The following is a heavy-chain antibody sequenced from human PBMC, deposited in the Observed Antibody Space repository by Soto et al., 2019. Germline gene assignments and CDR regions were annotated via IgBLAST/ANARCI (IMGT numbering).Heavy chain of an antibody. CDR2: ISYDGSNK. V-gene: IGHV3-30-3*01. D-gene: IGHD3-22*01. Sequence: AVSRCGEGSGCTVRSYAMDWVHQKPGNGLEWVPVISYDGSNKYYAYSVQGRFPISRDNSKNPLYLQMNSLRAEDTAVYYCATRAHYCDSSGYSFDYCGQGTLVSGSS. CDR3: ATRAHYCDSSGYSFDY. J-gene: IGHJ4*02. CDR1: GCTVRSYA.